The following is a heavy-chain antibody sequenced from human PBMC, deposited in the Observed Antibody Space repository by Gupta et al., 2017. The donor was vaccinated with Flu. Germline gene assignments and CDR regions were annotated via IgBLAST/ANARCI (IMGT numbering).Heavy chain of an antibody. D-gene: IGHD2-21*02. J-gene: IGHJ4*02. CDR1: GFTFRSYC. CDR3: AKVGGGDFAGTFDY. CDR2: ISYDGSNK. V-gene: IGHV3-30*18. Sequence: QVQLVESGGGVVQPGRSLSLSCPASGFTFRSYCMHWVRQAPGKWLEWVAVISYDGSNKYYADSVKGRFTISRDNSKNTLYLQMNSLRAEDTAVYYCAKVGGGDFAGTFDYWGQGTLVTVSS.